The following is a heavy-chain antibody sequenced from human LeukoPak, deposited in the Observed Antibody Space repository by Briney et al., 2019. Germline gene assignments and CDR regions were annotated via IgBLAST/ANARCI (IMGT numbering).Heavy chain of an antibody. CDR1: GFSFSEYW. Sequence: GGSLRLSCEGSGFSFSEYWMSWVRQAPGKGLEWVASVKQGGREKYYVDSVKGRFDISRDDAKNSLYLQMDSLRAEDTAVYYCARDSLHSSSGWFGCSDYWGQGTLVSVSS. D-gene: IGHD6-19*01. J-gene: IGHJ4*02. V-gene: IGHV3-7*01. CDR2: VKQGGREK. CDR3: ARDSLHSSSGWFGCSDY.